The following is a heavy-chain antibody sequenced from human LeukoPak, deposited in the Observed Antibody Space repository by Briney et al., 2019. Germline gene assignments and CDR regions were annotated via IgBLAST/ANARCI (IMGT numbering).Heavy chain of an antibody. CDR1: GFTVSSND. J-gene: IGHJ4*02. V-gene: IGHV3-66*02. CDR3: AGKTSGSYFFDY. Sequence: GGSLRLSCAASGFTVSSNDMSWVRQAPGKGLEWASIIYSGASTYYADSVKGRFTISRDNSKNTLYLQMNSLRAEDTAVYYCAGKTSGSYFFDYWGQGTLVTVSS. D-gene: IGHD1-26*01. CDR2: IYSGAST.